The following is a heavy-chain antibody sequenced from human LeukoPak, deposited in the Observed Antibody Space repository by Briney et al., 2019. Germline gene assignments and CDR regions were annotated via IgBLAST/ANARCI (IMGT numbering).Heavy chain of an antibody. Sequence: SETLSLTCTVSGGSISSSSYYWGWIRQPPGKGLEWIGSIYYSGSTYYNPSLKSRVTISVDTSKNQFSLKLSSVTAADTAVYYCASFNYYAPGRGDYWGQGTLVTVSS. V-gene: IGHV4-39*07. CDR2: IYYSGST. CDR3: ASFNYYAPGRGDY. CDR1: GGSISSSSYY. J-gene: IGHJ4*02. D-gene: IGHD3-10*01.